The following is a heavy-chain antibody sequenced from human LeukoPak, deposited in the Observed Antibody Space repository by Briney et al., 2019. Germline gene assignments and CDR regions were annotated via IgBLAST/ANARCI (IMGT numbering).Heavy chain of an antibody. J-gene: IGHJ4*02. CDR1: GFNFNIFD. Sequence: PGGSLRLSCAASGFNFNIFDMYWVRQSPGKGLEYVSSITANGLGTYYASSVKCRFTISRDNSQNTVFLQMGSLRSEDMAVYYCARARGYCNGGSCYYFDFWGQGTLVTVSS. CDR3: ARARGYCNGGSCYYFDF. V-gene: IGHV3-64*01. D-gene: IGHD2-15*01. CDR2: ITANGLGT.